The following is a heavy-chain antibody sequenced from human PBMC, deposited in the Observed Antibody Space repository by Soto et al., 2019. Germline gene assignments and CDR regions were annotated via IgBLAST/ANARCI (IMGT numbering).Heavy chain of an antibody. D-gene: IGHD1-26*01. CDR1: GFTFDDYA. CDR2: INWNSGSI. Sequence: PGGSLRLSCAASGFTFDDYAMHWVRQVPGKGLEWVSGINWNSGSIGYGDSVKGRFAISRDNAKNSLHLQMNSLRAEDTALYYCAKDEEVGAPAAPRVGMDVWGQGTTVTVSS. J-gene: IGHJ6*02. CDR3: AKDEEVGAPAAPRVGMDV. V-gene: IGHV3-9*01.